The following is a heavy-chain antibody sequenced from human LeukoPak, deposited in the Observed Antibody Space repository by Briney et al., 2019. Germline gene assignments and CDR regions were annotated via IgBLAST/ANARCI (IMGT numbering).Heavy chain of an antibody. CDR1: ALTFSSYA. D-gene: IGHD3-22*01. CDR3: ARGGSSGFYNHFDS. V-gene: IGHV3-23*01. J-gene: IGHJ4*02. CDR2: ISGSGGTT. Sequence: GGSLRLSCATSALTFSSYAMSRVRQAPGKGLEWVSTISGSGGTTYYADSVKGRVTISRDNSKNTLYPQMKSLRAEDTAVYYCARGGSSGFYNHFDSWGQGTLVTVSS.